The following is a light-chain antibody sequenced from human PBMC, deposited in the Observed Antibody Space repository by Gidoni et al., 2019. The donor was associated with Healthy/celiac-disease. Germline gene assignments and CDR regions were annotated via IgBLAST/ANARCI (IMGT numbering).Light chain of an antibody. Sequence: QSALTQPRSVSGSPAQSVTISCTGTSSDVGGYNYVSWYQQHPGKAPKLMIYDVSKRPSGVPDRFSGSKSGNTASLTISGLQAEDEADYYCCSYAGSYTWEVFGGGTKLTVL. J-gene: IGLJ2*01. CDR3: CSYAGSYTWEV. CDR2: DVS. CDR1: SSDVGGYNY. V-gene: IGLV2-11*01.